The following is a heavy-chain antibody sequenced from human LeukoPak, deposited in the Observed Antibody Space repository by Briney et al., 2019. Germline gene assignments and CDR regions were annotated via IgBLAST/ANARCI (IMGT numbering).Heavy chain of an antibody. CDR1: GYTFTSYY. D-gene: IGHD5-12*01. V-gene: IGHV1-46*01. J-gene: IGHJ4*02. Sequence: ASVKVSCKAPGYTFTSYYMHWVRQAPGQGLEWMGIINPSGGSTSYAQKFQGRVTMTRDTSTSTVYMELSSLRSEDTAVYYCARDLGRRWLQFVFDYWGQGTLVTVSS. CDR3: ARDLGRRWLQFVFDY. CDR2: INPSGGST.